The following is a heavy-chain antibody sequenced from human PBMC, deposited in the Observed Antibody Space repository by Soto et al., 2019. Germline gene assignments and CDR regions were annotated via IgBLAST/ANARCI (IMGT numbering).Heavy chain of an antibody. V-gene: IGHV3-21*01. CDR1: GFTFSSYS. D-gene: IGHD3-3*01. CDR2: ISSSSSYI. J-gene: IGHJ4*02. Sequence: PGGSLRLSCAASGFTFSSYSMNWVRQAPGKGLEWVSSISSSSSYIYYADSVKGRFTISRDNAKNSLYLQMNSLRAEDTAVYYCSRDISYYDFWSGYYSGGLDYWGQGTLVTVSS. CDR3: SRDISYYDFWSGYYSGGLDY.